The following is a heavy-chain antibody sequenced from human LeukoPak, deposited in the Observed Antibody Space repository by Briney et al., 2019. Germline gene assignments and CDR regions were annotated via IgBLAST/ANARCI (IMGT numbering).Heavy chain of an antibody. J-gene: IGHJ6*02. Sequence: GGSLRLSCAASGFTFSSYSMNWVRQAPGKGLEWVSYISSSSSTIYYADSVKGRFTISRDNAKNSLYLQMNSLRDEDTAVYYCARVEQWEPDYYYYGMDVWGQGTTVTVSS. CDR3: ARVEQWEPDYYYYGMDV. V-gene: IGHV3-48*02. CDR2: ISSSSSTI. CDR1: GFTFSSYS. D-gene: IGHD1-26*01.